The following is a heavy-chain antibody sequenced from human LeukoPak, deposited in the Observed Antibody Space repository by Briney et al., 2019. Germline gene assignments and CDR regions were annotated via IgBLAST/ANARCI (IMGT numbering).Heavy chain of an antibody. V-gene: IGHV3-33*01. D-gene: IGHD4-23*01. CDR2: IWADGSNK. Sequence: PGRSLRLSCEPSGFTFFKYGMHWVRQAPGKGLEWVAVIWADGSNKIYADSVKGRFTISRDNSKNMLYLQMDSLRAEDTAVYYCATDKGNAPSYYWGQGTLVTVSS. CDR3: ATDKGNAPSYY. J-gene: IGHJ4*02. CDR1: GFTFFKYG.